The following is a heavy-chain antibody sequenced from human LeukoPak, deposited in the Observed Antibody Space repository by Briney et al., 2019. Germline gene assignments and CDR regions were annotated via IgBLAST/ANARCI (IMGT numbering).Heavy chain of an antibody. D-gene: IGHD3-10*01. CDR1: GFPFSNYW. V-gene: IGHV3-74*01. J-gene: IGHJ4*02. Sequence: GGSLRLSCATSGFPFSNYWMHWVRQAPGKGLVWVSRISPDGSSTDYADPVKDRFTISRDSPKNTLYLQMNGLRAEDTAVYYCARGIHYYYGSGSLIDYWGQGTLVTVSS. CDR2: ISPDGSST. CDR3: ARGIHYYYGSGSLIDY.